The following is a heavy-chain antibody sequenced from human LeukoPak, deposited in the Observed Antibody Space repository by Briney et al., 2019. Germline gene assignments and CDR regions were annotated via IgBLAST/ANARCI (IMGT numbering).Heavy chain of an antibody. CDR1: GYTFTSYY. V-gene: IGHV1-46*03. CDR2: INPSACST. Sequence: GASVKVSCKTSGYTFTSYYMHWVRQAPGQGLEGMGIINPSACSTIYAQKFQGRVTMTRDTSTSTVYMELSSLRSEDTDVYYCARGEYYDSSGYYYARVWFDYWGQGTLVTVSS. CDR3: ARGEYYDSSGYYYARVWFDY. D-gene: IGHD3-22*01. J-gene: IGHJ4*02.